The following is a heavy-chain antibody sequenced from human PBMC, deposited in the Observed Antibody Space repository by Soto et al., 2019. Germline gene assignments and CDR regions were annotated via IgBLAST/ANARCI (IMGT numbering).Heavy chain of an antibody. V-gene: IGHV4-59*01. CDR1: GVSITSYY. CDR2: IYYSGST. J-gene: IGHJ4*02. Sequence: SETLSLTCSVSGVSITSYYWSWIRQPPGKGLEWIGYIYYSGSTNYNPSLKSRVTISVDTSKNQFSLKLSSVTAADTAVYYCARGLGGYNLFDYWGQGTLVTVSS. D-gene: IGHD5-12*01. CDR3: ARGLGGYNLFDY.